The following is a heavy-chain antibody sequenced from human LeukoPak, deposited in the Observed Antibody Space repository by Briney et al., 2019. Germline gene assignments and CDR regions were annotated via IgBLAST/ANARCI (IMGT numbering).Heavy chain of an antibody. CDR3: ARYRGDGFDI. D-gene: IGHD3-10*01. V-gene: IGHV1-46*01. CDR2: INPSGGST. CDR1: GYTFTSYY. Sequence: ASVKVSCKASGYTFTSYYMHWVRQAPGQGLEWMGIINPSGGSTSYAQKFQGRVTMTRDMSTSTVYMELSRLRAEDTAVYYCARYRGDGFDIWGQGTMVTVSS. J-gene: IGHJ3*02.